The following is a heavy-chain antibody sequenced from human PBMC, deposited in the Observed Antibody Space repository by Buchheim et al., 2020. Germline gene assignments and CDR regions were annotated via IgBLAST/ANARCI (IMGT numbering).Heavy chain of an antibody. CDR3: ARERYSSGGAFDI. V-gene: IGHV3-48*03. J-gene: IGHJ3*02. CDR2: LSSSGSTI. CDR1: GFTFSSYE. Sequence: EVQLVESGGGLVQPGGSLRLSCAASGFTFSSYEMNWVRQAPGKGLEWVSYLSSSGSTIHYADSVKGLFTISIDHAKNSLYLQMNSLRAEDTAVYYCARERYSSGGAFDIWGQGT. D-gene: IGHD6-19*01.